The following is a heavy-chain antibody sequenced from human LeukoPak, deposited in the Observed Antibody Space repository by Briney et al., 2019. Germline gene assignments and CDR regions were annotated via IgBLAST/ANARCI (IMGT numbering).Heavy chain of an antibody. D-gene: IGHD3-10*01. Sequence: GGYLRLSCAASGFIFRNYGMQWVRQAPGKGLDWVALISHDGSHKYSDSVKGRFTISRDSSENTLFLQMNSLRAEDTAVYFCAKSGLPYYYGSGSRIRWFDPWGQGTLVTVSS. J-gene: IGHJ5*02. CDR3: AKSGLPYYYGSGSRIRWFDP. CDR2: ISHDGSHK. CDR1: GFIFRNYG. V-gene: IGHV3-30*18.